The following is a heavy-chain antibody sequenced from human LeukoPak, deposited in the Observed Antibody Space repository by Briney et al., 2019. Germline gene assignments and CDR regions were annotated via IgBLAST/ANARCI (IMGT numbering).Heavy chain of an antibody. CDR3: AKSRYYYDSSDAFDI. CDR1: GFTFSSYA. D-gene: IGHD3-22*01. CDR2: ISGSGGST. J-gene: IGHJ3*02. V-gene: IGHV3-23*01. Sequence: GGSLRLSCAASGFTFSSYAMSWVRQAPGKGLEWVSAISGSGGSTYYADSVKGRFTISRDNSKNTLFLQMNSLRAEDTAVYYCAKSRYYYDSSDAFDIRGQGTMVTVSS.